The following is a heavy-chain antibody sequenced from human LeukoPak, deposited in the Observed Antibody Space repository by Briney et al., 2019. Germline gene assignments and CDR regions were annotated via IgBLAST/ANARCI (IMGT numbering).Heavy chain of an antibody. Sequence: GGSLRLSCAASGFNFNDAAMTWVRQAPGKGLEWVSGITSGGSTNYADSVKGRFTISRDNSNNTLYLQMSSLRAEDTAVYYCAKDSGSHYFDYWGQGTLVTVSS. D-gene: IGHD1-26*01. CDR1: GFNFNDAA. V-gene: IGHV3-23*01. CDR3: AKDSGSHYFDY. J-gene: IGHJ4*02. CDR2: ITSGGST.